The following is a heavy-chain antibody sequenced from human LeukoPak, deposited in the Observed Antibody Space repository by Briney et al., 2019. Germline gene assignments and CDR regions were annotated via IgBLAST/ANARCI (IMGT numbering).Heavy chain of an antibody. CDR1: GFTFSSYA. CDR3: AKDLDERLKNSGFDP. J-gene: IGHJ5*02. D-gene: IGHD2-8*01. CDR2: ISGSGGST. Sequence: PGGSLRLSCAASGFTFSSYAMSWVRQAPGKGLEWVSAISGSGGSTYYADSVKGRFTISRDNSKNTLYLQMNSLRAEDTAVYYCAKDLDERLKNSGFDPWGQGTLVTVSS. V-gene: IGHV3-23*01.